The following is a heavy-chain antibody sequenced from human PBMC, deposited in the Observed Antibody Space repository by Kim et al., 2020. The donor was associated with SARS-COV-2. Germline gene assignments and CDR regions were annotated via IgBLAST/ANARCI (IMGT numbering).Heavy chain of an antibody. J-gene: IGHJ4*02. V-gene: IGHV4-59*01. D-gene: IGHD5-18*01. CDR3: ARAVDTAMVDPPVYYFDY. Sequence: KSRVTISVDTSKNQFSLKLSSVTAADTAVYYCARAVDTAMVDPPVYYFDYWGQGTLVTVSS.